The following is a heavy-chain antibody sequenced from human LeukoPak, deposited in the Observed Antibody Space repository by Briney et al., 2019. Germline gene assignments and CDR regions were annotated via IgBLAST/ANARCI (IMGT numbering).Heavy chain of an antibody. V-gene: IGHV3-23*01. Sequence: GGSLRLSCAASGFTFSSFALTWVRQAPGKGLEWVSAISGDGAITYYIDSVKGRFTMSRDNSKKTLYLQMNSLRAEDTAVYYCARDGIFGVVSYYYYIDVWGKGTTVTVSS. CDR2: ISGDGAIT. D-gene: IGHD3-3*01. CDR1: GFTFSSFA. CDR3: ARDGIFGVVSYYYYIDV. J-gene: IGHJ6*03.